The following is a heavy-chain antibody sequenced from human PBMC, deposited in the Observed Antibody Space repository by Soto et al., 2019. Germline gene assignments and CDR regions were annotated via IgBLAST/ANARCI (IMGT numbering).Heavy chain of an antibody. V-gene: IGHV4-31*03. CDR2: IYYSGTT. Sequence: QVRLQESGPGLVEPSQTLSLTCSVSGGSVSSGSYYWSWIRQHPQKGLEWLAYIYYSGTTYYNPSLKSRISISVDTSKNQFSLTQNSVTAADTAVYYCARRDRYKFDPWGQGTLVTVSS. J-gene: IGHJ5*02. CDR3: ARRDRYKFDP. D-gene: IGHD5-18*01. CDR1: GGSVSSGSYY.